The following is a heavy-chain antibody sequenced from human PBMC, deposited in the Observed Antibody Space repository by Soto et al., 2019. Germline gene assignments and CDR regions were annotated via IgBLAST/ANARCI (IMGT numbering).Heavy chain of an antibody. J-gene: IGHJ4*02. D-gene: IGHD6-25*01. CDR1: GFSFVSHA. V-gene: IGHV3-23*01. Sequence: GGSLRLSCAASGFSFVSHAMNWVRQAPGKGLTWVSSITGSGATTYCADSVKGRFTISRDNSRSTLYLQMNSLRVEDMAVYYCATRAAPGYRAQRILDTVSS. CDR3: ATRAAPGY. CDR2: ITGSGATT.